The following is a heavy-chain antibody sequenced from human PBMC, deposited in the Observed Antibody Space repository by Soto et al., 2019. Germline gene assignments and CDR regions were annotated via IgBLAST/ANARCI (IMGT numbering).Heavy chain of an antibody. J-gene: IGHJ6*02. CDR3: ARDGGYTGYDKGRMDV. D-gene: IGHD5-12*01. V-gene: IGHV4-30-4*01. CDR2: IYYGGST. Sequence: VQLQESGPGLVKPSQTLSLTCTVSGGSISSGDYYWSWIRQPPGKGLEWIGYIYYGGSTYNNPSLESRVTISLDTSKNQCSLKVTSVTAADTAVYYCARDGGYTGYDKGRMDVWGQGTTVTVSS. CDR1: GGSISSGDYY.